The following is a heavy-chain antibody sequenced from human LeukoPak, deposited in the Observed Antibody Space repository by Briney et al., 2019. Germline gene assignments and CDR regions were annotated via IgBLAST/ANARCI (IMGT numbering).Heavy chain of an antibody. D-gene: IGHD3-16*02. CDR3: TTERPFSYRFDY. CDR1: GFTFSNAW. J-gene: IGHJ4*02. CDR2: IKSKTDGGTT. V-gene: IGHV3-15*01. Sequence: GGPLRLSCAASGFTFSNAWMSWVRQAPGKGLEWVGRIKSKTDGGTTDYAAPVKGRATISRDDSKNTLYLQMNSLKTEDTAVYYCTTERPFSYRFDYWGQGTLVTVSS.